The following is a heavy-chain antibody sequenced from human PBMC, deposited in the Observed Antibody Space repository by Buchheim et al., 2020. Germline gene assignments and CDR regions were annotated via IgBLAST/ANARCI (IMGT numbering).Heavy chain of an antibody. CDR2: ISRTSTSL. CDR3: ARDTTRIVEGHIYGMDV. V-gene: IGHV3-48*01. CDR1: GFSFGDYS. D-gene: IGHD1-26*01. Sequence: EVQLVESGGGLVQPGGSLRLSCTASGFSFGDYSMNWVRQAPGKGLEWLSYISRTSTSLYYVDSVKGRFTVSRDNARNSLYLQMNSLRAEDTAVYYCARDTTRIVEGHIYGMDVWGQGTT. J-gene: IGHJ6*02.